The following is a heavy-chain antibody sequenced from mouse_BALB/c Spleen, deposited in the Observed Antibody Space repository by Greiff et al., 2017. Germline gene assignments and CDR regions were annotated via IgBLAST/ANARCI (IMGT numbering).Heavy chain of an antibody. CDR3: ARRGYGSFDY. J-gene: IGHJ2*01. V-gene: IGHV1S56*01. CDR2: IYPGDGST. D-gene: IGHD2-2*01. Sequence: QVQLQQSGPGLVKPGALVKISCKASGYSFTSYDINWVKQRPGQGLEWIGWIYPGDGSTKYNEKFKGKATLTADKSSSTAYMQLSSLTSENSAVYFCARRGYGSFDYWGQGTTLTVSS. CDR1: GYSFTSYD.